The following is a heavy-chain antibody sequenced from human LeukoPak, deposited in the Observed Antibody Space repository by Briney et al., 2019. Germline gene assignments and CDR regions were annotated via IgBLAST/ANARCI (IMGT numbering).Heavy chain of an antibody. CDR2: IIPILGIA. J-gene: IGHJ6*02. CDR3: ARANYSNYPKGGVSNYYYYGMDV. D-gene: IGHD4-11*01. CDR1: GGTFSSYA. V-gene: IGHV1-69*04. Sequence: SVKVSCKASGGTFSSYAISWVRQPPGQGLEWMGRIIPILGIANYAQKFQGRVTITADKSTSTAYMELSSLRSEDTAVYYCARANYSNYPKGGVSNYYYYGMDVWGQGTTVTVSS.